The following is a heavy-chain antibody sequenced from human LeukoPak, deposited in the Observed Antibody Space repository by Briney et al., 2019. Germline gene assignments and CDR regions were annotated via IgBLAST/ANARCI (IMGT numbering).Heavy chain of an antibody. Sequence: SETLSLTCTVSGGSISSYYSSWIRQPPGKGLEWVGYICYSGSTNYNPSLKSRVTISVDTSKNQFSLKLSSVTAADTAVYYCARVVTARADAFDIWGQGTMVTVSS. V-gene: IGHV4-59*08. CDR2: ICYSGST. J-gene: IGHJ3*02. CDR3: ARVVTARADAFDI. CDR1: GGSISSYY. D-gene: IGHD2-21*02.